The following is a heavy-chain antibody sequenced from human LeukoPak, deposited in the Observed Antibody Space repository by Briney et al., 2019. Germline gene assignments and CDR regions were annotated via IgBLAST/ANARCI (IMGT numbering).Heavy chain of an antibody. CDR1: GYTFTSYD. CDR3: ARGGGYGDYSNYYYYYYMDV. Sequence: AAVKVSCKASGYTFTSYDINWVRQATGQGLEWLGWMNPNSGNTGYAQKFQGRVTITRNTSISTAYMELSSLRSEDTAVYYCARGGGYGDYSNYYYYYYMDVWGKGTTVTVSS. D-gene: IGHD4-17*01. V-gene: IGHV1-8*03. CDR2: MNPNSGNT. J-gene: IGHJ6*03.